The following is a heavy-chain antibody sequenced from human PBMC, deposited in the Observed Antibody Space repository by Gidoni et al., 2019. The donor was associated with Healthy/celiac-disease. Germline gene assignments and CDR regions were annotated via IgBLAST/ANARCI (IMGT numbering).Heavy chain of an antibody. Sequence: QLQLQESGPGLVKPSETLSLTCTVSGGSIRSRSYYWGWFRQPPGKGLEWIGSIYYSGSTYYNPSLKSRVTISVDTSKNQFSLKLSSVTAADTAVYYCARHAVQYCSSTSCYFSWFDPWGQGTLVTVSS. CDR3: ARHAVQYCSSTSCYFSWFDP. J-gene: IGHJ5*02. CDR1: GGSIRSRSYY. D-gene: IGHD2-2*01. CDR2: IYYSGST. V-gene: IGHV4-39*01.